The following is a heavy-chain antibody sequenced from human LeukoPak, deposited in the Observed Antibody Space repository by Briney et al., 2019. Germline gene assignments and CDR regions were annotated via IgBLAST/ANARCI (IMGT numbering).Heavy chain of an antibody. J-gene: IGHJ4*02. CDR3: ASSGSYRFDY. CDR2: ITASGTAM. D-gene: IGHD1-26*01. CDR1: GFTFSSYS. V-gene: IGHV3-48*02. Sequence: GALRLSCAASGFTFSSYSMNWVRQAPGKGLEWVSHITASGTAMFYADSVKGRFTISRDNAKNSLYLQMNSLRDEDTAVYYCASSGSYRFDYWGQGTLVTVSS.